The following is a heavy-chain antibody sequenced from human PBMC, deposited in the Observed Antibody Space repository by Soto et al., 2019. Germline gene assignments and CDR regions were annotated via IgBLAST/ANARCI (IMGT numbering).Heavy chain of an antibody. CDR3: ARLGSSGWYTPYYYYGMDV. D-gene: IGHD6-19*01. CDR1: GYTFTSYG. J-gene: IGHJ6*02. CDR2: ISAYNGNT. Sequence: GASVKVSCKASGYTFTSYGISWVRQAPGQGLEWMGWISAYNGNTNYAQKLQGRVTMTTDTSTSTAYMELRSLRFDDTSVYYCARLGSSGWYTPYYYYGMDVWGQGTTVTVSS. V-gene: IGHV1-18*01.